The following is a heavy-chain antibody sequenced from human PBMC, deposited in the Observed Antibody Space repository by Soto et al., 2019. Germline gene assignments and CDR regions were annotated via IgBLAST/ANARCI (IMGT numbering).Heavy chain of an antibody. CDR2: MNPNSDNT. Sequence: QVQLVQSGAEVKKPGASVKVSCKASGYTFTSYDINWVRQATGQGLEWMGWMNPNSDNTGYAQKFQGRVTMTRNTSISTAYMELSSLRSEDTAVYYCARLLTGERSQSWYFDLWGRGTLVTVSS. CDR3: ARLLTGERSQSWYFDL. V-gene: IGHV1-8*01. CDR1: GYTFTSYD. D-gene: IGHD7-27*01. J-gene: IGHJ2*01.